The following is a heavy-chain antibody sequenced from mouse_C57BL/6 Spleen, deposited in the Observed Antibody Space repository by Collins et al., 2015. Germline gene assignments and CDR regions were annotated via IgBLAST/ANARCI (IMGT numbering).Heavy chain of an antibody. Sequence: QVQLQQSGAELVKPGASVKISCKASGYAFSGYWMNWVKQRPGKGLEWIGQIYPGDGDTNYNGKFKGKATLTADKSSSTAYMQLSSLTSEDSAVYFCAREGNYDYDGGAWFAYWGQGTLVTVSA. J-gene: IGHJ3*01. CDR3: AREGNYDYDGGAWFAY. CDR2: IYPGDGDT. V-gene: IGHV1-80*01. D-gene: IGHD2-4*01. CDR1: GYAFSGYW.